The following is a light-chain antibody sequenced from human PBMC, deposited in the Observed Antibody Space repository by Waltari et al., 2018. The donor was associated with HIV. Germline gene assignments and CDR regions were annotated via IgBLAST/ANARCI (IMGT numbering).Light chain of an antibody. V-gene: IGLV2-8*01. CDR2: EVT. Sequence: QSALTRPPSAPGSPGQSVTISCTGTNSDIGGYNNVSWYQQHPGKAPKLVISEVTKRPSGVPDRFSGSKSGTTASLTVSGLQAEDEADYYCSSYADRNGFYVVFGGGTRLTVL. CDR3: SSYADRNGFYVV. CDR1: NSDIGGYNN. J-gene: IGLJ2*01.